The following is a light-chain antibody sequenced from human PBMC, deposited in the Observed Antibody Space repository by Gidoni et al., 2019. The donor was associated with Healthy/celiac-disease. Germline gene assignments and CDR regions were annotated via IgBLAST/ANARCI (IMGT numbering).Light chain of an antibody. J-gene: IGKJ1*01. Sequence: EIVLTQSPGTLSLSPGERATLSCRASQRVSSSYLARYQQKPGQAPSLLIYGAPSRAPGIPDRFSGSGSGTDFTLTISRLEPEDFAVYYCQQYGSSPWTFGQGTKVEIK. CDR1: QRVSSSY. CDR3: QQYGSSPWT. V-gene: IGKV3-20*01. CDR2: GAP.